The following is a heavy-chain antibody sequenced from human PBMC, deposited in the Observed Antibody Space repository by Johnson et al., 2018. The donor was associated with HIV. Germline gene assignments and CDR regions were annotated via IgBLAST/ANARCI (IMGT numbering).Heavy chain of an antibody. Sequence: MLLVESGGGLVKPGGSLRLSCAASGFTFSSYWMSWVRQAPGKGLEWVANIKQDGSEKYYVDSVKGRFTISRDNAKNSLYLHMNSLRAEDTAVYYGARVGAEDAFDIWGQGTMVTVSS. CDR2: IKQDGSEK. V-gene: IGHV3-7*01. D-gene: IGHD1-26*01. CDR3: ARVGAEDAFDI. CDR1: GFTFSSYW. J-gene: IGHJ3*02.